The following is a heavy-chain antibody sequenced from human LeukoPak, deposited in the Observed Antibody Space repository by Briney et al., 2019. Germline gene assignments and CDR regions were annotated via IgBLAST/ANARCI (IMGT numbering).Heavy chain of an antibody. CDR3: AYRGASATPFGY. J-gene: IGHJ4*02. CDR1: GFSLSSSGVN. D-gene: IGHD3-16*01. V-gene: IGHV2-5*01. Sequence: SGPTLVNPTQSLTLTCTFSGFSLSSSGVNVAWIRQPPGKALEWLALIYWNDDKGYSPSQKSRLTVTKDTSKNQVILTMTNVDPVDTATYFCAYRGASATPFGYWGQGTLVTVSS. CDR2: IYWNDDK.